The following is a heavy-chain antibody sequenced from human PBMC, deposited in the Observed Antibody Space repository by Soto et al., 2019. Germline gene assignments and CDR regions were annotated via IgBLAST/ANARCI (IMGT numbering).Heavy chain of an antibody. V-gene: IGHV4-34*01. CDR3: ARRLLGITIFGVVLSPSYFDY. J-gene: IGHJ4*02. D-gene: IGHD3-3*01. Sequence: QVQLQQWGAGLLKRSETLSLTCAVYVGSFSGYDWSWIRQPPGKGLEWIGEINHSGSTNYNPSLKSRVNISVDTTKNQCSLKLSSVTAADTAVYYCARRLLGITIFGVVLSPSYFDYWGQGTLVTVSS. CDR1: VGSFSGYD. CDR2: INHSGST.